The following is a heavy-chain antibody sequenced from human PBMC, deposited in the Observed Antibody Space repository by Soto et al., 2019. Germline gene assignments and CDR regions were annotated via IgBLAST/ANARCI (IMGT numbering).Heavy chain of an antibody. Sequence: QVQLVQSGAEVKKPGSSVKVSCKASGGTFSSYAISWVRQAPGQGLEWMGGIIPIFGTANYAQKFQGRVTITADKSTSTAYMEMSSLRSEDTAVYYCARDSPDYDILTGYCPAWFDPWGQGTLVTVSS. CDR2: IIPIFGTA. CDR1: GGTFSSYA. V-gene: IGHV1-69*06. D-gene: IGHD3-9*01. CDR3: ARDSPDYDILTGYCPAWFDP. J-gene: IGHJ5*02.